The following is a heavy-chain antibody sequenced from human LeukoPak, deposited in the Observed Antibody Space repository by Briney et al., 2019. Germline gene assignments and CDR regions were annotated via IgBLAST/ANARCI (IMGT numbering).Heavy chain of an antibody. Sequence: GGSLRLSCVASGLTSSSCGMTWVRQAPGKGLEWVSAISGSGGSTYYADSVKGRFTISRDNSKNTLYLQMNSLRAEDTAVYYCARDMFGGTYDILTGSPGAFDIWGQGTMVTVSS. CDR2: ISGSGGST. CDR3: ARDMFGGTYDILTGSPGAFDI. D-gene: IGHD3-9*01. CDR1: GLTSSSCG. V-gene: IGHV3-23*01. J-gene: IGHJ3*02.